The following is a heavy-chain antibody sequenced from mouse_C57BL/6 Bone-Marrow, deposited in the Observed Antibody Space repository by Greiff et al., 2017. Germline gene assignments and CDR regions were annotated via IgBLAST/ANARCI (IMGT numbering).Heavy chain of an antibody. D-gene: IGHD1-1*01. J-gene: IGHJ4*01. V-gene: IGHV5-17*01. CDR2: FSSGSSTI. CDR1: GFTFSDYG. CDR3: ARGTTIAHHYYAMDD. Sequence: EVKVEESGGGLVKPGGSLTLSCAASGFTFSDYGMHWVRQAPEKGLEWVAYFSSGSSTIYYAATVKGRFTISRDNAKNTLLLQMTILRSEDTAMYYFARGTTIAHHYYAMDDWGQGTSVTVSS.